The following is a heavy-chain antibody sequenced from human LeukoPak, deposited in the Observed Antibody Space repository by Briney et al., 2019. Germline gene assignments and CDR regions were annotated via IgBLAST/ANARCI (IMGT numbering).Heavy chain of an antibody. CDR1: GFPLSSYA. CDR2: ISGSGGST. V-gene: IGHV3-23*01. J-gene: IGHJ4*02. CDR3: AKHEITVVPAATDYFDY. Sequence: PGGSLRLSCAASGFPLSSYAMSWVRQAPGKGLEWVSAISGSGGSTYYADSVKGRFTISRDNSKNTLYLQMNSLRAEDTAVYYCAKHEITVVPAATDYFDYWGQGTLVTVSS. D-gene: IGHD2-2*01.